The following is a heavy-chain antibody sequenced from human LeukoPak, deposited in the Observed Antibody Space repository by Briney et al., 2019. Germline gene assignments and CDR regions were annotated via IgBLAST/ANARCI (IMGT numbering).Heavy chain of an antibody. CDR3: AGADHYYDSSGQEVDAFDI. V-gene: IGHV3-74*01. Sequence: GGSLRLSCSASGFTFSNYYMSWVRQAPGKGLVWVSRINKDGGTTYYADSVKGRFTVSRDNARNTLYLQMNSLRAEDTAVYFCAGADHYYDSSGQEVDAFDIWGQGTMVTVSS. CDR2: INKDGGTT. J-gene: IGHJ3*02. D-gene: IGHD3-22*01. CDR1: GFTFSNYY.